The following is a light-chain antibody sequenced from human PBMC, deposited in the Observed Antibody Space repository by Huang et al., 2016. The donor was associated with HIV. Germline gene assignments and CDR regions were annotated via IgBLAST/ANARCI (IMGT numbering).Light chain of an antibody. V-gene: IGKV1-39*01. J-gene: IGKJ2*01. CDR3: QQSYSTPDMYT. CDR1: QSISSY. Sequence: DIQMTQSPSSLSASVGDRVTITCRASQSISSYLNWYQQKPGKTPKLLIYAASSLQSGVQSRFSGSGSGTDFTLTISSLQPEDFATYYCQQSYSTPDMYTFGQGTKLEIK. CDR2: AAS.